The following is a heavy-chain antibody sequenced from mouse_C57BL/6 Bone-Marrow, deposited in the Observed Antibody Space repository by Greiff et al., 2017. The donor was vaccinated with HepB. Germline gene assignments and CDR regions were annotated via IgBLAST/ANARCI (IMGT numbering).Heavy chain of an antibody. CDR2: IHPNSGST. CDR1: GYTFTSYW. D-gene: IGHD2-5*01. J-gene: IGHJ2*01. V-gene: IGHV1-64*01. CDR3: AREAYYSNPYYFDY. Sequence: QVQLQQPGAELVKPGASVKLSCKASGYTFTSYWMHWVKQRPGQGLEWIGMIHPNSGSTNYNEKFKSKATLTVDKSSSTAYMQLSSLTSEDSAVYYCAREAYYSNPYYFDYWGRGTTLTVSS.